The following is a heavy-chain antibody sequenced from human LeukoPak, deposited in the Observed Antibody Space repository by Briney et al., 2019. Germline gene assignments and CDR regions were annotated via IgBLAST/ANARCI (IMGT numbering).Heavy chain of an antibody. V-gene: IGHV3-7*01. CDR3: AREGFMDYFDY. D-gene: IGHD3-10*01. Sequence: GGSLRLSCAASGFTFSSYWMSWVRQAPGKGLAWVANIKQDGSEKYYVDSVKGRFTISRDNAKNSLYLQMNSLRAKDTAVYYCAREGFMDYFDYWGQGTLVTVSS. J-gene: IGHJ4*02. CDR2: IKQDGSEK. CDR1: GFTFSSYW.